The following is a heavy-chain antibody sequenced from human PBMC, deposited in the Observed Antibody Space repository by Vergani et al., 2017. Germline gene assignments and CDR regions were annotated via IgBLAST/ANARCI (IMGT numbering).Heavy chain of an antibody. CDR2: ISAYNGNT. D-gene: IGHD6-19*01. V-gene: IGHV1-18*01. Sequence: QVQLLQSGAEVKNLGASVKVSCKASGKTFVSYDISGVRQAPGQGLEWMGWISAYNGNTNYAQKLQGRVTMTTDTATSTAYMELRSLRSDDTAVYYCARSHSSGLLASIWGQGTMVTVSS. CDR3: ARSHSSGLLASI. CDR1: GKTFVSYD. J-gene: IGHJ3*01.